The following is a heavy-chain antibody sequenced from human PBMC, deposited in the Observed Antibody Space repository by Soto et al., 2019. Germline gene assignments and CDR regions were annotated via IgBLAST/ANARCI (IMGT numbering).Heavy chain of an antibody. J-gene: IGHJ6*02. D-gene: IGHD2-15*01. Sequence: GESLKISCKGSGYTFTNYWIGWVRQTPGKGLEWMGIIYPGDSDTRYSPSFEGQVTISADKSIRTAYLQWSSLKASDTAIYYCARRVVAASRPGMDVWGPGTTVTVSS. V-gene: IGHV5-51*01. CDR2: IYPGDSDT. CDR1: GYTFTNYW. CDR3: ARRVVAASRPGMDV.